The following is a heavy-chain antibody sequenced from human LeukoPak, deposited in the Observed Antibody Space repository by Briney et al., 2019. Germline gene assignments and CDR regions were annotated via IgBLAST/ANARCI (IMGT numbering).Heavy chain of an antibody. CDR1: GGTFSSYA. Sequence: ASVKVSCKASGGTFSSYAISWVRQAPGQGLEWMGGIIPIFGTANYAQKFQGRVTITTDESTSTAYMELSSLRSEDTAVYYCARDGISSGYSSSWYNWFDPWGQGTLVTVSS. V-gene: IGHV1-69*05. D-gene: IGHD6-13*01. CDR2: IIPIFGTA. CDR3: ARDGISSGYSSSWYNWFDP. J-gene: IGHJ5*02.